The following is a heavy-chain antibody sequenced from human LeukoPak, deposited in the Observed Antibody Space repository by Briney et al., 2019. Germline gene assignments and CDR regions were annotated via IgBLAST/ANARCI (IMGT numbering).Heavy chain of an antibody. D-gene: IGHD4-17*01. Sequence: SGTLFLTCTVSVGSISSSSYYWGWIRQPPGKGLEWIGSIYYSGSTYYNPSLKSRVTISVDTSKNQFSLKLSSVTAADTAVYYCARSFYGDYVPSFDYWGQGTLVTVSS. CDR1: VGSISSSSYY. J-gene: IGHJ4*02. CDR2: IYYSGST. CDR3: ARSFYGDYVPSFDY. V-gene: IGHV4-39*07.